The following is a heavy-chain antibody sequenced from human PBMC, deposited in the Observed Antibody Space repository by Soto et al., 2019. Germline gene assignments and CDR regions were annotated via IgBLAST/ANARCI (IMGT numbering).Heavy chain of an antibody. V-gene: IGHV4-59*01. CDR1: CGSIIGSY. CDR2: VYYTGST. CDR3: ARSVAVPGAHIDY. J-gene: IGHJ4*02. D-gene: IGHD6-19*01. Sequence: SETLSVTCSVSCGSIIGSYWIWILQSPGKGLEWLGYVYYTGSTNYSRSLRSRVSISVDTSKNEFSLRLSSVTAADTAVYFCARSVAVPGAHIDYWGQGTQVTVSS.